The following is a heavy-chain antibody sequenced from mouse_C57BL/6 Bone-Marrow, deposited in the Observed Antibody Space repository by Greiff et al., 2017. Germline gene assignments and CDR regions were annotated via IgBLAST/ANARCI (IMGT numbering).Heavy chain of an antibody. J-gene: IGHJ3*01. Sequence: EVKLQESGGGLVQPGGSLSLSCAASGFTFTDYYMSWVRQPPGKALEWLGFIRNKANGYTTEYSASVKGRFTISRDNSQSILYLQMNALRAEDSATYYCARDGGRGFAYWGQGTLVTVSA. D-gene: IGHD3-3*01. V-gene: IGHV7-3*01. CDR2: IRNKANGYTT. CDR1: GFTFTDYY. CDR3: ARDGGRGFAY.